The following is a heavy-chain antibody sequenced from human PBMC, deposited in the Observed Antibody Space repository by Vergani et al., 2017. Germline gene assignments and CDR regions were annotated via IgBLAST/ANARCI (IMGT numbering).Heavy chain of an antibody. V-gene: IGHV3-23*04. CDR1: GFTFSACP. CDR2: ISARYPST. J-gene: IGHJ4*02. D-gene: IGHD3-22*01. CDR3: ARRSYDTTPYLQGGYDC. Sequence: VKLEESGGGVVQPGRSLRLSCAASGFTFSACPMTWVRQAPGKGLEWVSAISARYPSTYYADSVKGRFTISRDNSKNMLYLQMNSLRAEDTAVYYCARRSYDTTPYLQGGYDCWGQGTLVSVSS.